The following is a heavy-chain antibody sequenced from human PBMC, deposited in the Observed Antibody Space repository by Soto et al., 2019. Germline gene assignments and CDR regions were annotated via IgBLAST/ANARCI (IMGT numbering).Heavy chain of an antibody. CDR3: ARDRDYGGFDY. D-gene: IGHD4-17*01. Sequence: EVQLVESGGDLVQPGGSLRLSCAASGFTVSSNFMSWVRQAPGMGLEWVSVIYSIGTTYYADSVKGRFTISRDTSKNTLYLQMNSLRGEDTAVYYCARDRDYGGFDYWGHGTLVTVS. V-gene: IGHV3-66*01. CDR2: IYSIGTT. J-gene: IGHJ4*01. CDR1: GFTVSSNF.